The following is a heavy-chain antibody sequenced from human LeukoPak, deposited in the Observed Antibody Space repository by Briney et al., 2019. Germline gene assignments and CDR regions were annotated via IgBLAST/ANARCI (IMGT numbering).Heavy chain of an antibody. CDR1: GYSFTSYW. V-gene: IGHV5-51*01. D-gene: IGHD2-2*02. J-gene: IGHJ3*02. Sequence: GGSLQISCKGSGYSFTSYWIGWGRQVPGKGLEGMGIIYPGDSDTRYSPSFQGQVTISADKSISTAYLQWSSLKASDTAMYYCARHRDRSSTSCYTPNDAFDIWGQGTMVTVSS. CDR2: IYPGDSDT. CDR3: ARHRDRSSTSCYTPNDAFDI.